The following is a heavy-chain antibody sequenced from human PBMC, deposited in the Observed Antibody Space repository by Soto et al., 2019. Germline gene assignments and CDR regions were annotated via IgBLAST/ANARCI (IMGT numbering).Heavy chain of an antibody. CDR2: IIPIFGTA. Sequence: GASVKVSCKASGGTFSSYAISWVRQAPGQGLEWMGGIIPIFGTANYAQKFQGRVTITADESTSTAYMELSSLRSEDTAVYYCARGIYDFRTGYYGYWGQGTLVTVSS. V-gene: IGHV1-69*13. J-gene: IGHJ4*02. CDR1: GGTFSSYA. CDR3: ARGIYDFRTGYYGY. D-gene: IGHD3-3*01.